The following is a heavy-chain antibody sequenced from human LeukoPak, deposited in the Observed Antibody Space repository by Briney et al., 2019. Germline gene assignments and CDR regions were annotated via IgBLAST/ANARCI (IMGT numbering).Heavy chain of an antibody. J-gene: IGHJ4*02. D-gene: IGHD3-22*01. Sequence: SETLSLTCTVSGGSISKYYWSWIRQPPGKGLEWIGEINHSGSTNYNPSLKSRVTISVDTSKNQFSLKLSSVTAADTAVYYCARGRGYYDSSGYYRYWGQGTLVTVSS. CDR3: ARGRGYYDSSGYYRY. V-gene: IGHV4-34*01. CDR2: INHSGST. CDR1: GGSISKYY.